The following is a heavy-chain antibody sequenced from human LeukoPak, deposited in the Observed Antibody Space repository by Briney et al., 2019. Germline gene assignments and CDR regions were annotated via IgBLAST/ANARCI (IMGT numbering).Heavy chain of an antibody. CDR2: IYYSGST. CDR1: GGSISSSSYY. D-gene: IGHD4-17*01. Sequence: SETLSLTYTVSGGSISSSSYYWGWIRQPPGKGLEWIGSIYYSGSTYYNPSLKSRVTISVDTSKNQFSLKLSSVTAADTAVYYCARIGSGDYLLRGWFDPWGQGTLVTVSS. J-gene: IGHJ5*02. V-gene: IGHV4-39*01. CDR3: ARIGSGDYLLRGWFDP.